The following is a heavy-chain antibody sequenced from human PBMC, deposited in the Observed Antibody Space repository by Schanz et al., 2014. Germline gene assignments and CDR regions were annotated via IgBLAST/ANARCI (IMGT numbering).Heavy chain of an antibody. CDR3: AKDAPYPFDL. Sequence: EVQLVASGGGLVQPGGSLRLSCAASGFNFSDYAMCWVRQAPGKGLEWVSAISGGGGTAYYTDAVKGRFTISRDNSKNTLYLQMNSLRAEDTAIYYCAKDAPYPFDLWGRGTLITVSS. J-gene: IGHJ2*01. CDR2: ISGGGGTA. CDR1: GFNFSDYA. V-gene: IGHV3-23*04.